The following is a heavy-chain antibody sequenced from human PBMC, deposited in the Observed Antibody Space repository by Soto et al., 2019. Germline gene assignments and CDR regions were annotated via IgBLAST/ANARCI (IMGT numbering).Heavy chain of an antibody. V-gene: IGHV3-23*01. CDR1: GFTFSSSA. J-gene: IGHJ2*01. CDR2: ISGSGIST. CDR3: AKDLDHWYFDL. Sequence: GGSLRLSCAASGFTFSSSAMSWVRQAPGKGLEWVSAISGSGISTSYADSVKGRFTISIDNSKNTLYLQMNSLRVEDTAVYYCAKDLDHWYFDLWGRGTLVTVSS.